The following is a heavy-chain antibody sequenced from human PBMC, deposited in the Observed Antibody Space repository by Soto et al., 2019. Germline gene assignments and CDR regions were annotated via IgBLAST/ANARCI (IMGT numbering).Heavy chain of an antibody. CDR2: MNPNSGNT. CDR1: GYTFTSYD. CDR3: ARAVGSYYNFVWFAP. D-gene: IGHD3-10*01. J-gene: IGHJ5*02. Sequence: ASVKVSCKASGYTFTSYDINWVRQATGQGLEWMGWMNPNSGNTGYAQKFQGRVTMTRNTSISTAYMELSSLRSEDTAVYYCARAVGSYYNFVWFAPWGQGTLVTVSS. V-gene: IGHV1-8*01.